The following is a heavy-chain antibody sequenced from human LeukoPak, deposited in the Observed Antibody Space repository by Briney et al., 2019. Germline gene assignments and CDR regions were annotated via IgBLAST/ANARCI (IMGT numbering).Heavy chain of an antibody. D-gene: IGHD3-3*01. V-gene: IGHV3-48*03. J-gene: IGHJ4*02. Sequence: GGSLRLSCAASGFTFSSYEMNWVRQAPGKGLEWVSYISSSGSTIYYADSVKGRFTISRDNAKNSLYLQMNSLRAEDTAVYYCAKANSITIFGVISPVDYWGQGTLVTVSS. CDR3: AKANSITIFGVISPVDY. CDR1: GFTFSSYE. CDR2: ISSSGSTI.